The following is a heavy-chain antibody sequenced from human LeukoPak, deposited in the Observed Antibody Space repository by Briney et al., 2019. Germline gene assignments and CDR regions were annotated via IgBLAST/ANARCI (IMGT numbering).Heavy chain of an antibody. J-gene: IGHJ3*02. V-gene: IGHV1-69*13. CDR2: IIPIFGTA. CDR1: GGTFSSYA. Sequence: SVKVSCKASGGTFSSYAISWVRQAPGQGLEWMGGIIPIFGTANYAQKFQGRVTITADESTSTAYMELSSLRSEDTAVYYCARDFVHYYDSSGFKDLGAFDIWGQGTMVTVSS. D-gene: IGHD3-22*01. CDR3: ARDFVHYYDSSGFKDLGAFDI.